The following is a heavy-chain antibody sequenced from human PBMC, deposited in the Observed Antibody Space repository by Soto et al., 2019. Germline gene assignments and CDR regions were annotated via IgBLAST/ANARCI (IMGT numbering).Heavy chain of an antibody. J-gene: IGHJ4*02. Sequence: SETLSLTXAIYGGSFSGYYWSWIRQPPGKGLEWIGEINHSGSTNYNPSLKSRVTISVDTSKNQFSLKLSSVTAADTAVYYCARAGGSGYSSGDIDYWGQGTLVTVSS. CDR3: ARAGGSGYSSGDIDY. CDR2: INHSGST. D-gene: IGHD3-22*01. V-gene: IGHV4-34*01. CDR1: GGSFSGYY.